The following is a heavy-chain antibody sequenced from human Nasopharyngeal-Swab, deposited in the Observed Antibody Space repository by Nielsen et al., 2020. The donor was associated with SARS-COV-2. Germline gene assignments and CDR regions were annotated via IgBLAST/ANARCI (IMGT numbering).Heavy chain of an antibody. Sequence: WSPQCPGKALEWIGSIYYSGSTYYNPSLKSRVTISVDTSRNQFSLKVTSVAAADTAVYYCAGVARSSWYVLDNWFDPWGHGTLVTVSS. V-gene: IGHV4-39*01. CDR2: IYYSGST. D-gene: IGHD6-13*01. CDR3: AGVARSSWYVLDNWFDP. J-gene: IGHJ5*02.